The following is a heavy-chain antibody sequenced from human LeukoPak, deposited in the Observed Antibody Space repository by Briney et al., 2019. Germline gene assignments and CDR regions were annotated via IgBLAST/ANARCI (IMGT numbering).Heavy chain of an antibody. J-gene: IGHJ4*02. CDR2: INPNSGGT. CDR3: ARELITMVRGVTPFDY. Sequence: ASVKVSCKASGYTFTGYYMHWVRQAPGQGLEWMGRINPNSGGTNYAQKFQGRVTMTRDTYISTVYMELSRLRSDDTAVYYCARELITMVRGVTPFDYWGQGTLVTVSS. D-gene: IGHD3-10*01. CDR1: GYTFTGYY. V-gene: IGHV1-2*06.